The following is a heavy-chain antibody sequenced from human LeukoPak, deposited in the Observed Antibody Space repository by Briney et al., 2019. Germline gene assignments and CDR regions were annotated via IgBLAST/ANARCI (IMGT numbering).Heavy chain of an antibody. Sequence: ASVKVSCKASGYTFTSYGISWVRQAPGQGLEWMRWISAYNGNTNYAQKLQGRVTMTTDTSTSTAYMELRSLRSDDTAVYYCAIVRYCSSTSCDGWDYFDYWGQGTLVTVSS. CDR2: ISAYNGNT. CDR3: AIVRYCSSTSCDGWDYFDY. CDR1: GYTFTSYG. J-gene: IGHJ4*02. D-gene: IGHD2-2*01. V-gene: IGHV1-18*01.